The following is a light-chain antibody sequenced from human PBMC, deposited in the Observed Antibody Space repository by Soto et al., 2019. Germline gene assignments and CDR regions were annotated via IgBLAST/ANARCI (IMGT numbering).Light chain of an antibody. CDR2: LGS. CDR1: QSLLHSNGYNC. V-gene: IGKV2-28*01. Sequence: DIVMTQSPLSLPVTPGESASISCRSSQSLLHSNGYNCLDWYLQKPGHSPQLLIYLGSNRASGVPDRFSGSGSGTDFTLKISRVEAEDVGIYYCVQALQSPPWTFGQGTKVEIK. CDR3: VQALQSPPWT. J-gene: IGKJ1*01.